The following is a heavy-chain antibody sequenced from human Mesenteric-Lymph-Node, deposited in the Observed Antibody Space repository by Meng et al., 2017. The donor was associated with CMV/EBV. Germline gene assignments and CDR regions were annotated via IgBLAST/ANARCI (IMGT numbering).Heavy chain of an antibody. CDR2: INPVVTST. D-gene: IGHD2-15*01. CDR1: GFTFSKYW. CDR3: ARDLCSGGSCYVAY. Sequence: ACGFTFSKYWMHWVRQAPGKGLVWVSRINPVVTSTGYADSVKGRFTISRDNAKNTLYLQMNSLSAEDTAVYYCARDLCSGGSCYVAYWGQGTLVTVSS. V-gene: IGHV3-74*01. J-gene: IGHJ4*02.